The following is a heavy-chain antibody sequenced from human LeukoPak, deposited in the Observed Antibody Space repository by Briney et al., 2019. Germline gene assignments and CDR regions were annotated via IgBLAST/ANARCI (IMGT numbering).Heavy chain of an antibody. V-gene: IGHV3-9*02. J-gene: IGHJ4*02. D-gene: IGHD3-22*01. Sequence: GGSLRLSCAASGFTSDDYAMHWVRQAPGKGLEWVSGISWNSGSIGYADSVKGRFTISRDNAKNSLYLQMNSLRAEDTALYYCAKANYYSDSSGYGSYFDYWGQGTLVTVSS. CDR1: GFTSDDYA. CDR2: ISWNSGSI. CDR3: AKANYYSDSSGYGSYFDY.